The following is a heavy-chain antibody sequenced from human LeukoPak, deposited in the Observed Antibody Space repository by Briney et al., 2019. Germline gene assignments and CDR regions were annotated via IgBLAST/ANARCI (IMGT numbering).Heavy chain of an antibody. D-gene: IGHD6-6*01. V-gene: IGHV3-21*01. CDR2: ISSSSSYI. CDR3: ARVIAAHSY. Sequence: PGGSLRLSCAASGFTFSSYSMNWVRQAPGKGLEWVSSISSSSSYIYYAGLVKGRFTISRDNAKNSLYLQMNSLRAEDTAVYYCARVIAAHSYWGQGTLVTVSS. CDR1: GFTFSSYS. J-gene: IGHJ4*02.